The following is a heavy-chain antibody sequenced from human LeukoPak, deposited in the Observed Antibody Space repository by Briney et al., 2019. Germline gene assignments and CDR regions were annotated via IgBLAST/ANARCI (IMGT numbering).Heavy chain of an antibody. J-gene: IGHJ4*02. Sequence: GGSLRLSCAASGFTFSGAALHWVRQASGRGPEWVARIRSKAKGHATAYAASVQGRFTIFRDDSKNTAYLQMNSLKIEDTAVYYCARLANPSGYWDWGQGTLVTVSS. V-gene: IGHV3-73*01. CDR1: GFTFSGAA. D-gene: IGHD3-22*01. CDR3: ARLANPSGYWD. CDR2: IRSKAKGHAT.